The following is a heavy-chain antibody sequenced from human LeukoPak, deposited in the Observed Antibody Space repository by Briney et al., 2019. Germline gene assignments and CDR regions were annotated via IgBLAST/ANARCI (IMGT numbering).Heavy chain of an antibody. D-gene: IGHD3-10*01. CDR2: ISGSGGST. CDR1: GFTVSSNS. V-gene: IGHV3-23*01. CDR3: ARDTYGSGSLGFDP. Sequence: GGSLRLSCTVSGFTVSSNSWSWVRQAPGKGLEWVSAISGSGGSTYYADSVKGRFTISRDNAKNSLYLQMNSLRAEDTAVYYCARDTYGSGSLGFDPWGQGTLVTVSS. J-gene: IGHJ5*02.